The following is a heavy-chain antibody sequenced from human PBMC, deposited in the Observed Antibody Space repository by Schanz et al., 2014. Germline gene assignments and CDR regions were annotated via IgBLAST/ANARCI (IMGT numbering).Heavy chain of an antibody. V-gene: IGHV4-59*12. Sequence: QVQLQESGPGLVKPSETLSLTCTVSGDSISGSYWSWIRQPPGKGLEWIGYIFFRGSTYYNPSLKSRVTISIDTSKNQFPLRLTSVTAADTAVYYCYGMDVWGQGTTVTVSS. J-gene: IGHJ6*02. CDR3: YGMDV. CDR1: GDSISGSY. CDR2: IFFRGST.